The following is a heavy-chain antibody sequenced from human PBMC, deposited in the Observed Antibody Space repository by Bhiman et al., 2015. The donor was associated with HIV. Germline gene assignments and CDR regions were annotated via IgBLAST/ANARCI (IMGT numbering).Heavy chain of an antibody. D-gene: IGHD3-10*01. J-gene: IGHJ6*02. CDR3: ARDQAREVNGMDV. CDR2: ISSSSYYI. V-gene: IGHV3-21*03. CDR1: GFSFSSYT. Sequence: EVQLVESGGGLVKPGGSLRLSCTASGFSFSSYTMNWVRQAPREGLEWVSSISSSSYYIYYADSVKGRFTISRDNAKNSLYLQMNSLRAEDTGVYNCARDQAREVNGMDVWGQGTTVTVSS.